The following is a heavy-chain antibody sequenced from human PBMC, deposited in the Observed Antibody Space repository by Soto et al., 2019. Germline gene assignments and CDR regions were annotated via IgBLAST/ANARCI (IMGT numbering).Heavy chain of an antibody. J-gene: IGHJ3*02. CDR3: AGRTVNSSWTLDI. D-gene: IGHD4-4*01. Sequence: GGSLRLSCEASGFIFTKNAMSWVRQAPGKGLEWLSGISGTAGRTYYADSVKGRFTISRDTSKNTVYLQMNSLRAEDTAIYYCAGRTVNSSWTLDIWAQGTMV. CDR2: ISGTAGRT. V-gene: IGHV3-23*01. CDR1: GFIFTKNA.